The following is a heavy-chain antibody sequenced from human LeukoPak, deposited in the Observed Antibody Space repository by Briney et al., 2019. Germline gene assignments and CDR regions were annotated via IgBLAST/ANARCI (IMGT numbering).Heavy chain of an antibody. CDR1: GGSISSYY. CDR3: ARVAYSSSSLGELYDY. J-gene: IGHJ4*02. CDR2: IYYSGST. D-gene: IGHD6-6*01. V-gene: IGHV4-59*08. Sequence: KASETLSLTCTASGGSISSYYWSWIRQPPGKGLEWIGYIYYSGSTNYNPSLKSRVTISVDTSKNQFSLKLSSVTAADTAVYYCARVAYSSSSLGELYDYWGQGTLVTVSS.